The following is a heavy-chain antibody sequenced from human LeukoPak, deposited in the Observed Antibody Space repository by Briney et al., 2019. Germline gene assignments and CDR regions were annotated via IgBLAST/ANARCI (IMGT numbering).Heavy chain of an antibody. CDR3: ARGRRGRFDP. Sequence: PSETLSLTCIVSGYSISSGYYWSWIRQPAGKGLEWIGRIYTSGSTNYNPSLKSRVTISVDTSKNQFSLKLSSVTAADTAVYYCARGRRGRFDPWGQGTLVTVSS. V-gene: IGHV4-61*02. J-gene: IGHJ5*02. CDR2: IYTSGST. CDR1: GYSISSGYY.